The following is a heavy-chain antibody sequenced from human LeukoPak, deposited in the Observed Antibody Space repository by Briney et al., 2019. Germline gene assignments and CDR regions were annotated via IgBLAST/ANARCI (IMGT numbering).Heavy chain of an antibody. CDR2: ISYDGGKT. CDR3: AKGVDYGDYHRDY. D-gene: IGHD4-17*01. Sequence: GGSLRLSCAASGFIFSGYAMHWVRQAPGKGLEWVAVISYDGGKTYYADSVKGRFTISRDNSKNTLYLQMNSLRAEDTAVYYCAKGVDYGDYHRDYWGQGTLVTVSS. V-gene: IGHV3-30-3*01. CDR1: GFIFSGYA. J-gene: IGHJ4*02.